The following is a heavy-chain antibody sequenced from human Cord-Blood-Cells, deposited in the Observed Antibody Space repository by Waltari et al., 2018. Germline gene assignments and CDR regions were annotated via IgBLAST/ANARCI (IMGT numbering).Heavy chain of an antibody. J-gene: IGHJ5*02. CDR1: GFTFSSYA. D-gene: IGHD4-17*01. CDR3: AKDLKDYGDYNWFDP. CDR2: ISGSGGST. Sequence: EVQLLESGGGLVQPGGSLRLSCAASGFTFSSYAMSWVRPAPGKGLEWVSAISGSGGSTYYADSVKGRFTISRDNSKNTLYLQMNSLRAEDTAVYYCAKDLKDYGDYNWFDPWGQGTLVTVSS. V-gene: IGHV3-23*01.